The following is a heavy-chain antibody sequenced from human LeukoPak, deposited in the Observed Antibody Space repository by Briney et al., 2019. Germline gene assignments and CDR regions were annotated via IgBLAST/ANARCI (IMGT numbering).Heavy chain of an antibody. Sequence: SSETLSLTCTVSGGSISSSSYYSGWLRQPPGQLLEWIGSIYYSGSTYYNPSLKSRVTISVDTSKNQFSLKLSSVTAADTAVYYCARLEVGATSIDYWGQGTLVTVSS. CDR1: GGSISSSSYY. V-gene: IGHV4-39*01. J-gene: IGHJ4*02. D-gene: IGHD1-26*01. CDR3: ARLEVGATSIDY. CDR2: IYYSGST.